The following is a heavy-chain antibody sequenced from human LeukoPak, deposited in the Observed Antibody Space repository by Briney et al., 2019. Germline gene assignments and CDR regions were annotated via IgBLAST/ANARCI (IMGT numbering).Heavy chain of an antibody. CDR3: ARDQEGFDY. CDR2: IYPRDGST. CDR1: GYTFTSNY. V-gene: IGHV1-46*01. Sequence: VSVKVSCKTSGYTFTSNYIHWVRQAPGQGLEWMGMIYPRDGSTSYAQKFQGRVTVTRVTSTSTVHMELSGLRSEDTAVYYCARDQEGFDYWGQGTLVTVSS. J-gene: IGHJ4*02.